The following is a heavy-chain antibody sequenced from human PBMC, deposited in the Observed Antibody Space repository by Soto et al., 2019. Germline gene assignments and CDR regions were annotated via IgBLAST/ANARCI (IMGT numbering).Heavy chain of an antibody. CDR1: GFTFSRHG. CDR3: EKVMGGYVTQYYFDY. CDR2: VSASGGST. D-gene: IGHD2-21*02. V-gene: IGHV3-23*01. J-gene: IGHJ4*02. Sequence: EVQLLESGGDLVQPGGSLRLSCAASGFTFSRHGMSWVRQAPGKGLEWVSAVSASGGSTYYADSVKGRFTISRDNFKSMRFLEMDGLIAEDTAIYYCEKVMGGYVTQYYFDYWGQGSLVTVSS.